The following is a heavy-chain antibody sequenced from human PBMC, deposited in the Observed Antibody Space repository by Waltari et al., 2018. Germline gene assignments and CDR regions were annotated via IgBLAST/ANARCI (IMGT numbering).Heavy chain of an antibody. Sequence: EVQLVESGGGLVQPGGSLRLPCSASGLTFRQFWLSWVRQAPGKGLEWVASIKEDGGEKYYVDSLKGRIIISRDNAKNSLYLQMNSLRVEDTAVYYCARDRGYFDYWGLGTLVTVSS. J-gene: IGHJ4*02. CDR2: IKEDGGEK. V-gene: IGHV3-7*01. D-gene: IGHD3-10*01. CDR1: GLTFRQFW. CDR3: ARDRGYFDY.